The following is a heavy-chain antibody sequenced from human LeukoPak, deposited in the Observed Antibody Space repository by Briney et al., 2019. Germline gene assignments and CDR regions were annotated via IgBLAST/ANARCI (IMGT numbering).Heavy chain of an antibody. Sequence: SVRVSCKASGGTFSSYAISWVRQAPGQGLEWMGGIIPIFGTANYAQKFQGRVTITADESTSTAYMELSSLRSEDTAVYYCAMTTVITSDYWGQGTLATVFS. V-gene: IGHV1-69*13. CDR1: GGTFSSYA. D-gene: IGHD4-17*01. CDR2: IIPIFGTA. CDR3: AMTTVITSDY. J-gene: IGHJ4*02.